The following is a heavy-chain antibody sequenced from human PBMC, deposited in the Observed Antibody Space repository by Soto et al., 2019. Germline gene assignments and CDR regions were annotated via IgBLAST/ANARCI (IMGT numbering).Heavy chain of an antibody. CDR2: ISYDGSNK. CDR3: ARGYVDTAMVTDY. J-gene: IGHJ4*02. V-gene: IGHV3-30-3*01. D-gene: IGHD5-18*01. Sequence: GGSLRLSCAASGFTFSSYAMHWVRQAPGKGLEWVAVISYDGSNKYYADSVKGRFTISRDSSKNTLYLQMNSLRAEDTAVYYCARGYVDTAMVTDYWGQGTLVTVSS. CDR1: GFTFSSYA.